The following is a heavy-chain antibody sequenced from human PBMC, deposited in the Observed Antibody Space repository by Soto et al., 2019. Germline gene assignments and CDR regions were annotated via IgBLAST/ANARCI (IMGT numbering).Heavy chain of an antibody. CDR1: GGSISSGGYS. Sequence: QLQLQESGSGLVKPSQTLSLTCAVSGGSISSGGYSWSWIRQPPGKGLEWIGYIYHSGSTYYNPSLKGRVNISVDRSTNQFSRKLSSVTAADTAVYYCARAHYGDYGYGMDVWGQGTTVTVSS. J-gene: IGHJ6*02. CDR2: IYHSGST. V-gene: IGHV4-30-2*01. CDR3: ARAHYGDYGYGMDV. D-gene: IGHD4-17*01.